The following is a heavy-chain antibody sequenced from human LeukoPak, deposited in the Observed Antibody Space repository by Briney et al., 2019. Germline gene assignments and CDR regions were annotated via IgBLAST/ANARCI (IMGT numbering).Heavy chain of an antibody. Sequence: SGTLSLTCTVSGGTIISYYLNWIRQPPGKGLDWIGYISYSGRTYYNPSVRSRGTISVDSSKNHFFLKLSTVTAADTAVCYCARGLYRYGRSTFDYCGQGTLVTVSS. CDR3: ARGLYRYGRSTFDY. D-gene: IGHD2-2*02. CDR2: ISYSGRT. V-gene: IGHV4-59*01. J-gene: IGHJ4*02. CDR1: GGTIISYY.